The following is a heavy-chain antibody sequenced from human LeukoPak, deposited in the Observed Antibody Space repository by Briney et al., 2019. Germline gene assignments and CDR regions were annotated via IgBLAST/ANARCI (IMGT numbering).Heavy chain of an antibody. V-gene: IGHV3-23*01. CDR1: GFTFSSYA. CDR2: ISGSGGST. CDR3: AKDWRYSYGSDDGY. Sequence: GGSLRLSCAASGFTFSSYAMSWVRQAPGKGLEWVSAISGSGGSTYYADSVKGRFTISRDNSKNTLYLQMNSLRAEDTAVYYCAKDWRYSYGSDDGYWGQGTLVTVSS. D-gene: IGHD5-18*01. J-gene: IGHJ4*02.